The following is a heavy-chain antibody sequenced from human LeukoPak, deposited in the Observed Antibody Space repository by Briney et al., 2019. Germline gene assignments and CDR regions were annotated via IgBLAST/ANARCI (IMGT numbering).Heavy chain of an antibody. J-gene: IGHJ6*03. CDR1: GYTFSNYG. D-gene: IGHD5-24*01. V-gene: IGHV1-18*01. CDR3: ARVRDGYNYYYYYMDV. CDR2: INAYNGDT. Sequence: GASVKVSCKASGYTFSNYGIAWVRQAPGQGLEWMGWINAYNGDTNYARKLQGRVTMTTDTSTSTAYMELRSLRFDDTAVYYCARVRDGYNYYYYYMDVWGKGTTVTISS.